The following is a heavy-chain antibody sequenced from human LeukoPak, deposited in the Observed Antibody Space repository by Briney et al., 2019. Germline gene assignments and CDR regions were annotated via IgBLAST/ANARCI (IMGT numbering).Heavy chain of an antibody. J-gene: IGHJ4*02. CDR2: ISGSGDNT. D-gene: IGHD3-9*01. Sequence: GGSLRLSCATSGFTFSTYVMSWVRQAPGKGLEWVSGISGSGDNTYYADSVKGRFTISRDNSKSTLYLQMNSLRAEDTAVYYCAKGSGYDTDFDYWGQGTLVTVSP. CDR3: AKGSGYDTDFDY. V-gene: IGHV3-23*01. CDR1: GFTFSTYV.